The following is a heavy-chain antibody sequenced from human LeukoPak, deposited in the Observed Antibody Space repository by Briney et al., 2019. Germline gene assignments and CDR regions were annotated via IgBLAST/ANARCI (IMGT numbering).Heavy chain of an antibody. J-gene: IGHJ6*02. V-gene: IGHV1-69*13. Sequence: ASVKVSCTASGGTFSSYAISWVRQAPGQGLEWMGGIIPIFGTANYAQKFQGRVTITADESTSTAYMELSSLRSEDTAVYYCARALWSGYHLTHYYYYGMDVWGQGTTVTVSS. CDR1: GGTFSSYA. D-gene: IGHD3-3*01. CDR3: ARALWSGYHLTHYYYYGMDV. CDR2: IIPIFGTA.